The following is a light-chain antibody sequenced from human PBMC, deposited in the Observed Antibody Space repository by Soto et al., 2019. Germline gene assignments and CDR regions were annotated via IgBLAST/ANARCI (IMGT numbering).Light chain of an antibody. CDR3: SSYTDRDTLV. CDR2: DVS. V-gene: IGLV2-14*03. CDR1: SSDVGRYNY. Sequence: QSALTQPASVSGSPGQSITISCTGTSSDVGRYNYVSSYQQHPGKAPKLMIYDVSNRPSGVSNRFSGSKSGNAASLTISGLQAEDEADYYCSSYTDRDTLVFGGGTKLTVL. J-gene: IGLJ3*02.